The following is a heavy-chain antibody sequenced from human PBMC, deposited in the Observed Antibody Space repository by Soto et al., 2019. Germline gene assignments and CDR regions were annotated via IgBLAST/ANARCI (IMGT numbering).Heavy chain of an antibody. CDR1: GFTFSTYW. Sequence: GGSLRLSCAASGFTFSTYWMHWVRQVPGKGLVWVSRIKGDGSSLSYADSVKGRFTISRDNVGNTVYLQMGSLRADDTALYYCARGLKNYYGVDVWGQGTTVTVSS. J-gene: IGHJ6*02. CDR3: ARGLKNYYGVDV. CDR2: IKGDGSSL. V-gene: IGHV3-74*01.